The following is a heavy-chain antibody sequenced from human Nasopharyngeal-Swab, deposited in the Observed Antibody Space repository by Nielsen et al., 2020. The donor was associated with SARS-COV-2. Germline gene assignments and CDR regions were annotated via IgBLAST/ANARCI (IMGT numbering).Heavy chain of an antibody. V-gene: IGHV4-61*01. J-gene: IGHJ3*02. CDR1: GGSVSSGSYY. Sequence: SETLSLTCTVSGGSVSSGSYYWSWIRQPPGKGLEWIGYIYYSGSTNYNPSLKSRVTISVDTSKNQFSLKLSSVTAADTAVYYCARDPVYDYVWGSYRIDAFDIWGQGTMVTVSS. CDR3: ARDPVYDYVWGSYRIDAFDI. CDR2: IYYSGST. D-gene: IGHD3-16*02.